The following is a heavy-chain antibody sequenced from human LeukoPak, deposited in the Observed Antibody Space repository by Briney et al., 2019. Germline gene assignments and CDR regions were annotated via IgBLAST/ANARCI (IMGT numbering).Heavy chain of an antibody. Sequence: SETLSLTCTVSGGSISSSSYYWGWIRQPPGKGLEWIGSIYYSGSTYYNPSLKSRVTISVDTSKNQFSLKLSSVTAADTAVYYCARHGIRGPRLGRWVYWGQGTLVTVSS. CDR2: IYYSGST. J-gene: IGHJ4*02. V-gene: IGHV4-39*01. CDR1: GGSISSSSYY. CDR3: ARHGIRGPRLGRWVY. D-gene: IGHD1-26*01.